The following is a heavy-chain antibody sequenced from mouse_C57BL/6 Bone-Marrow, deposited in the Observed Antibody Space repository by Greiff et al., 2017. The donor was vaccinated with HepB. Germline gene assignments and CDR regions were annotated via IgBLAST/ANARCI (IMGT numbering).Heavy chain of an antibody. J-gene: IGHJ3*01. V-gene: IGHV6-6*01. CDR1: GFTFSDAW. CDR3: TRDPFTTVAPGFAY. Sequence: EVMLVESGGGLVQPGGSMKLSCAASGFTFSDAWMDWVRQSPEKGLEWVAEIRNKANNHATYYAESVKGRFTISRDDSKSSVYLQMNSLRAEDTGIYYCTRDPFTTVAPGFAYWGQGTLVTVSA. CDR2: IRNKANNHAT. D-gene: IGHD1-1*01.